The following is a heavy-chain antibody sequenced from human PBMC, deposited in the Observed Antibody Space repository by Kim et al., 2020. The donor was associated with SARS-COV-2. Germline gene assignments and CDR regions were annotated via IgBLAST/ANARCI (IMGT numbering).Heavy chain of an antibody. CDR3: AASYWSTKVFDY. CDR2: ISGSGGST. J-gene: IGHJ4*02. D-gene: IGHD1-26*01. Sequence: GGSLRLSCAASGFTFSSYAMSWVRQAPGKGLEWVSAISGSGGSTYYADSVKGRFTISRDNSKNTLYLQMNSLRAEDTAVYYCAASYWSTKVFDYWGQGTLVTVSS. CDR1: GFTFSSYA. V-gene: IGHV3-23*01.